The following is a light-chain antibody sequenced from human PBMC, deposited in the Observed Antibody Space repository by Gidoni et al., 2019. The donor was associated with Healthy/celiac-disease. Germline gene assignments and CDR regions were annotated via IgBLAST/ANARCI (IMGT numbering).Light chain of an antibody. CDR2: GAS. CDR1: QSVSSSY. CDR3: QQYGSSPLT. Sequence: EIVLTQSPGTLSLSPGARATLSCRASQSVSSSYLAWYHQKPGQAPRLLIYGASSRATGSPDRFSGSGSGTDFTLTISRLEPEDFAVYYCQQYGSSPLTFGQGTQVEIK. V-gene: IGKV3-20*01. J-gene: IGKJ1*01.